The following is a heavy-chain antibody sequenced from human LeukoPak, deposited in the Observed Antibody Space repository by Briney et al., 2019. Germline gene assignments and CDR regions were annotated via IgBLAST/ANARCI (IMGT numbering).Heavy chain of an antibody. D-gene: IGHD2-2*01. J-gene: IGHJ4*02. V-gene: IGHV3-74*01. Sequence: QPGGSLRLSCEASGFTFSRYWMHWVRQAPGKGLVWVSRINSDGSRTTYADSVKGRFTISRDNAKNSLYLQMNSLRAEDTAVYYCARNRLSFRVRCYFDYWGQGTLVTVSS. CDR3: ARNRLSFRVRCYFDY. CDR2: INSDGSRT. CDR1: GFTFSRYW.